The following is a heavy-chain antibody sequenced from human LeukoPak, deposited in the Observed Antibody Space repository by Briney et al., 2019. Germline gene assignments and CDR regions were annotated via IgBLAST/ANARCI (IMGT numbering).Heavy chain of an antibody. Sequence: PGGSLRVSCAASGFTFSRYSMNWVRQAPGKGLEWVSYISGTSSPRYYADSVKGRFTITRDNAKNSPYLQMNSLRAEDTAVYYCARDVYGDYAIDYWGQGTLVTVSS. J-gene: IGHJ4*02. CDR2: ISGTSSPR. D-gene: IGHD4-17*01. V-gene: IGHV3-48*04. CDR1: GFTFSRYS. CDR3: ARDVYGDYAIDY.